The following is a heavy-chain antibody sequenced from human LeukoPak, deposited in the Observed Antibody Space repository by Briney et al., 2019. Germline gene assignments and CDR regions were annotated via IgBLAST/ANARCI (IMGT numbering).Heavy chain of an antibody. D-gene: IGHD2-8*02. CDR2: IVVCSGST. V-gene: IGHV1-58*01. J-gene: IGHJ3*02. CDR1: GFTFTTSA. Sequence: GTSVKVSCKASGFTFTTSAVQWVRQARGQRLEWIGRIVVCSGSTDHAQKFQGRLTITRDISTSTAYMELSSLTSDDTAVYYCAAVPNANAWYWDDAFDIWGQGTMVTVSS. CDR3: AAVPNANAWYWDDAFDI.